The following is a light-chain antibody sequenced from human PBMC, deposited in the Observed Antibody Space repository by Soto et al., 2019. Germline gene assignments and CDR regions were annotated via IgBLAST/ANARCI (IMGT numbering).Light chain of an antibody. CDR3: RLSYSTPKT. Sequence: DLQMTQSPSSLSASVGDRVTITCRASQSISSYLNWYQQKPGKAPKLLIYAASSLQSGVPSRFSGSGSGTDFTLTISSLQPEDFVTYCRRLSYSTPKTFGQGTKVEIK. CDR1: QSISSY. V-gene: IGKV1-39*01. J-gene: IGKJ1*01. CDR2: AAS.